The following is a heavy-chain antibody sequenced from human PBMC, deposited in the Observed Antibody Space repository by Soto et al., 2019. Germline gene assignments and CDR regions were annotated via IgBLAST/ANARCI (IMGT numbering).Heavy chain of an antibody. CDR3: ARRRSGWYFLDY. J-gene: IGHJ4*02. CDR1: GYTFTSYG. V-gene: IGHV1-18*01. CDR2: ISAYNGNT. Sequence: VSVKVSCKASGYTFTSYGISWLRQAPGQGLEWMGWISAYNGNTNYAQKLQGRVTMTTDTSTSTAYMELRSLRSDDTAVYYCARRRSGWYFLDYWGQGTLVTVSS. D-gene: IGHD6-19*01.